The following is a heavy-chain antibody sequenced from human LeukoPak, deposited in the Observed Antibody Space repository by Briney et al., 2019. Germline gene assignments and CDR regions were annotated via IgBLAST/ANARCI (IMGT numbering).Heavy chain of an antibody. J-gene: IGHJ4*02. D-gene: IGHD2-8*01. Sequence: GGSLRLSCAASGFTFSSYSMNWVRQAPGKGLEWVSSISCSSYIYYADSVKGRFTISRDNAKNSLYLQMNSLRAEDTAVYYCARDRGVYATRVFDYWGQGTLVTVSS. CDR1: GFTFSSYS. V-gene: IGHV3-21*01. CDR3: ARDRGVYATRVFDY. CDR2: ISCSSYI.